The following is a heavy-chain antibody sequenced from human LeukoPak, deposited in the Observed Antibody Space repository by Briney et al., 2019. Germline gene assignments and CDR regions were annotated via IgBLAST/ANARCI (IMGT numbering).Heavy chain of an antibody. D-gene: IGHD6-6*01. CDR2: ISWNSGSI. CDR1: GFTFDDYA. V-gene: IGHV3-9*03. Sequence: GGSLRLSCAASGFTFDDYAMHWVRQAPGKGLEWVSGISWNSGSIGYADSVKGRFTISRDNAKNSLYLQMNSLRAEDMALYYCAKDEYSSSTSPAIDYWGQGTLVTVSS. J-gene: IGHJ4*02. CDR3: AKDEYSSSTSPAIDY.